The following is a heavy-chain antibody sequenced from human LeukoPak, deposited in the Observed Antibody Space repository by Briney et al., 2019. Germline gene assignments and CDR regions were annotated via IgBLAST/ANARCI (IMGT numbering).Heavy chain of an antibody. D-gene: IGHD3-22*01. V-gene: IGHV1-2*04. CDR3: ARGSPTYYYDSSGYQ. Sequence: VASVKVSCKASGYTFTGYYMHWVRQAPGQGLEWMGWINPNSGGTNYAQKFQGWVTMTRDTSISTAYMELSRLRSDDTAVYYCARGSPTYYYDSSGYQWGQGTLVTVSS. CDR2: INPNSGGT. CDR1: GYTFTGYY. J-gene: IGHJ4*02.